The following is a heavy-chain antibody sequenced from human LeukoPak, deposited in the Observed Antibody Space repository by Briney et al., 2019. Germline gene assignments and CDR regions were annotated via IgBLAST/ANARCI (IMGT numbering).Heavy chain of an antibody. Sequence: GESLKISCQGSGYSFANYWIGWVRQMPGKGLEWMGIIYPGDSDTRYSPSFQGQVTISADKSISTAYLQWSSLKASDTAMYYCARHRDCSGGSCFLDYWGQGTLVTVSS. D-gene: IGHD2-15*01. J-gene: IGHJ4*02. CDR2: IYPGDSDT. CDR1: GYSFANYW. CDR3: ARHRDCSGGSCFLDY. V-gene: IGHV5-51*01.